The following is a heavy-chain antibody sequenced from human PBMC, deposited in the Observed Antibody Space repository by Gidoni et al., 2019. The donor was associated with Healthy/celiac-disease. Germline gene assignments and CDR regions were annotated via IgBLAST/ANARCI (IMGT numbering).Heavy chain of an antibody. J-gene: IGHJ4*02. CDR3: ARDTFGGVIVRYYFDY. V-gene: IGHV3-33*01. CDR2: IWYDGSNK. Sequence: QVQLVESGGGVVQPGRSLRLSCAASGFTFSSYGMHWVRQAPGKGLEWVAVIWYDGSNKYYADSVKGRFTISRDNSKNTLYLQMNSLRAEDTAVYYCARDTFGGVIVRYYFDYWGQGTLVTVSS. CDR1: GFTFSSYG. D-gene: IGHD3-16*02.